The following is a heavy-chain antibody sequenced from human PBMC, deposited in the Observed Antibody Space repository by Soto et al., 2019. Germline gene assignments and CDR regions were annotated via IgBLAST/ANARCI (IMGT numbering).Heavy chain of an antibody. Sequence: EVQLLESGGGLVQPGGSLRLSCAASGFSFSNYAMSWVRQAPGKGLEWVSAIFNSDSSTYYADSVKGRFTISRDNSKNTLYLQMNSLRAEDTAVYYCAKAVGPRSPRPHHWGQGTLVTVSS. CDR1: GFSFSNYA. J-gene: IGHJ5*02. V-gene: IGHV3-23*05. CDR3: AKAVGPRSPRPHH. CDR2: IFNSDSST.